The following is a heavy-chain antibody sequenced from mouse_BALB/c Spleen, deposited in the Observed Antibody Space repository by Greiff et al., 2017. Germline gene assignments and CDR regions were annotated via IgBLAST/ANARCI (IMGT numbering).Heavy chain of an antibody. Sequence: EGKLVESGGGLVKLGGSLKLSCAASGFTFSSYYMSWVRQTPEKRLELVAAINSNGGSTYYPDTVKGRFTISRDNAKNTLYLQMSSLKSEDTALYYCARPYRYDEAWFAYWGQGTLVTVSA. CDR2: INSNGGST. J-gene: IGHJ3*01. D-gene: IGHD2-14*01. CDR1: GFTFSSYY. CDR3: ARPYRYDEAWFAY. V-gene: IGHV5-6-2*01.